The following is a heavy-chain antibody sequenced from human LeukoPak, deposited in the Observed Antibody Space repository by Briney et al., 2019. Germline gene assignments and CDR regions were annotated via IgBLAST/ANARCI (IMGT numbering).Heavy chain of an antibody. Sequence: SETLSLTCTVSGGSISSYYWSWIRQPPGKGLEWIGYIYYSGSTYYNPSLKSRVTISVDTSKNQFSLKLSSVTAADTAVYYCARGEKYYYDSSGYYLIDYWGQGTLVTVSS. V-gene: IGHV4-59*01. CDR3: ARGEKYYYDSSGYYLIDY. CDR2: IYYSGST. J-gene: IGHJ4*02. CDR1: GGSISSYY. D-gene: IGHD3-22*01.